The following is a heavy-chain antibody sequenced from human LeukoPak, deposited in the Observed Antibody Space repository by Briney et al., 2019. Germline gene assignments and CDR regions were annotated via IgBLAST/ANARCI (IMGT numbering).Heavy chain of an antibody. CDR1: GGSISSGDYY. CDR3: ARDVVVGVAGGMDV. Sequence: SETLSLTCTVSGGSISSGDYYWSWIRQPPGKGLEWIGYIYYSGSTYYNPSLKSRVTISVDTSKNQFSLKVSSVTAADTAVYYCARDVVVGVAGGMDVWGQGTTVTVSS. V-gene: IGHV4-30-4*02. CDR2: IYYSGST. D-gene: IGHD6-19*01. J-gene: IGHJ6*02.